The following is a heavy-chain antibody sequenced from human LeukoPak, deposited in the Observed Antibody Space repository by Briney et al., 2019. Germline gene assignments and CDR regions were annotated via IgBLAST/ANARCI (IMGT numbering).Heavy chain of an antibody. CDR3: ARVRLDRSERNLDAFEN. CDR1: GFTVSSNY. V-gene: IGHV3-53*01. CDR2: IYSGGST. Sequence: GGSLRLSCAASGFTVSSNYMSWVRQAPGKGLEWVSNIYSGGSTYYADSVKGRFTISRDNSKNTVYLQMNSLRAGDTAVYFCARVRLDRSERNLDAFENWGQGTMVTVSS. D-gene: IGHD1-14*01. J-gene: IGHJ3*02.